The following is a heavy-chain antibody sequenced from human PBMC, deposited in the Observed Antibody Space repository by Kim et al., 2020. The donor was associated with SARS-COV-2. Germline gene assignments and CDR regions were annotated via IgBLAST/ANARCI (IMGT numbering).Heavy chain of an antibody. D-gene: IGHD4-4*01. J-gene: IGHJ4*02. CDR3: ARYYRDFDY. Sequence: GRTNYSHALKSRVTISVDTSKNQFSLKLSSVTAADTAVYYCARYYRDFDYWGQGTLVTVSS. V-gene: IGHV4-59*01. CDR2: GRT.